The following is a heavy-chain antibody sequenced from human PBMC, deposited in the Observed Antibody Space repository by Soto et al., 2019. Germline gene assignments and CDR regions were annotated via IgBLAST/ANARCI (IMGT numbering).Heavy chain of an antibody. CDR3: ASTFYGSGSYYPHAYYMDV. CDR1: GGSFSGYY. D-gene: IGHD3-10*01. J-gene: IGHJ6*03. Sequence: SETLSLTCAVYGGSFSGYYWSWIRQPPGKGLEWIGEINHSGSTNYNPFLKSRVTISVDTSKNQFSLKLSSVTAADTAVYYFASTFYGSGSYYPHAYYMDVWGKGTTVTVSS. V-gene: IGHV4-34*01. CDR2: INHSGST.